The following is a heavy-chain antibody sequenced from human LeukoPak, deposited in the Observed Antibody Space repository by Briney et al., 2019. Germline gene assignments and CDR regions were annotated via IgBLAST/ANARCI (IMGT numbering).Heavy chain of an antibody. CDR1: GXTFSSYA. CDR2: ISGSGGRT. CDR3: AKDGEGEYSYYFDY. D-gene: IGHD3-10*01. J-gene: IGHJ4*02. Sequence: GGSLRLSCAASGXTFSSYAMSWVRQAPGKGLEWVSAISGSGGRTYYADSVKGRFTISRDNSKNTLYLQVNSLRAEDTAVYYCAKDGEGEYSYYFDYWGQGALVTVSS. V-gene: IGHV3-23*01.